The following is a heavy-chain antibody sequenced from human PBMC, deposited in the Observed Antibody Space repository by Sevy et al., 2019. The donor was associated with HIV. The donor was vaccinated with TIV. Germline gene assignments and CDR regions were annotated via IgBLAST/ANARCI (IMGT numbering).Heavy chain of an antibody. CDR1: GFTFSTYG. CDR2: ISTGTDHI. V-gene: IGHV3-21*05. D-gene: IGHD3-10*01. CDR3: VRRGVDAYNVYFDL. J-gene: IGHJ4*02. Sequence: GGYLRLSCAASGFTFSTYGMHWVRQAPGKGLEWLSYISTGTDHIYYADSAKGRFTISRDDAKNSVYLEMKSLRDPDTALYYCVRRGVDAYNVYFDLWGQGTLVTVSS.